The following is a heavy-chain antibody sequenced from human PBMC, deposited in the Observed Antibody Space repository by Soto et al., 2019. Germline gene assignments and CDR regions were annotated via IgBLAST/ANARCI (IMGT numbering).Heavy chain of an antibody. CDR2: IYSGGST. V-gene: IGHV3-66*04. J-gene: IGHJ4*02. CDR3: ARHGYNYGGGYFDY. Sequence: GGSLRLSCAASGVTASSNYMSWVRQAPGKGLEWVSVIYSGGSTYYADSVKGRFTISRDNSKNTLYLQMNSLRAEDTAVYYCARHGYNYGGGYFDYWGQGTLVTVSS. D-gene: IGHD5-18*01. CDR1: GVTASSNY.